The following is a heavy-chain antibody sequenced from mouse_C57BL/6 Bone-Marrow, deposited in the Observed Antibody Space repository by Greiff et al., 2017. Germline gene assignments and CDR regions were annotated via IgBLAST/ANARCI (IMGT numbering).Heavy chain of an antibody. D-gene: IGHD2-5*01. J-gene: IGHJ3*01. V-gene: IGHV1-50*01. Sequence: QVQLQQPGAELVKPGASVKLSCKASGYTFTSYWMQWVKQRPGQGLEWIGEIDPSDSYTNYNQKFKGKATLTVDTSSSTAYMQLSSLTSEDSAVYYCARERAYYSNAWFAYWGQGTLVTVSA. CDR3: ARERAYYSNAWFAY. CDR1: GYTFTSYW. CDR2: IDPSDSYT.